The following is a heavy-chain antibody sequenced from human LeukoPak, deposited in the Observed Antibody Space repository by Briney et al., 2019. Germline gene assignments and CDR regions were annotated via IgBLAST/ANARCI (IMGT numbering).Heavy chain of an antibody. V-gene: IGHV4-61*02. J-gene: IGHJ3*02. D-gene: IGHD2-2*01. CDR2: IYTSGST. CDR1: GGSISSGCYY. CDR3: ARGVVPAAIGAFDI. Sequence: SETLSLTCTVSGGSISSGCYYWSWIRQPAGKGLEWIGRIYTSGSTNYNPSLKSRVTISVDTSKNQFSLKLSSVTAADTAVYYCARGVVPAAIGAFDIWGQGTMVTVSS.